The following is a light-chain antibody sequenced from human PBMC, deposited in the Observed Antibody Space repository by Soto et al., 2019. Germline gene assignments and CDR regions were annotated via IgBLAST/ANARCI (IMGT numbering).Light chain of an antibody. CDR2: HDR. Sequence: SSELTQPPSVSAAPGEPASLTCGGNNIGSKNVHWYQQRPGQAPVLVIYHDRDRPSGIPDRFSGFNSGNTATLIISGVEAGDEADYYCQVWDSGSDHVVFGGGTKLTVL. CDR1: NIGSKN. J-gene: IGLJ2*01. V-gene: IGLV3-21*04. CDR3: QVWDSGSDHVV.